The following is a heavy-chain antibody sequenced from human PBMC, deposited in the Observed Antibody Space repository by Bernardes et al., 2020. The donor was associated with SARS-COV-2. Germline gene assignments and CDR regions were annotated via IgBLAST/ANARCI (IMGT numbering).Heavy chain of an antibody. D-gene: IGHD3-22*01. Sequence: GGSLRLSCSASGFTFSSYAMHWVRQAPGKGLEYVSAISSNGGSTYYADSVKGRFTISRDNSKNTLYLQMSSLRAEDTAVYYCVKDDDYYDSSGSFDYWGQGTLVTVSS. CDR1: GFTFSSYA. CDR3: VKDDDYYDSSGSFDY. V-gene: IGHV3-64D*08. CDR2: ISSNGGST. J-gene: IGHJ4*02.